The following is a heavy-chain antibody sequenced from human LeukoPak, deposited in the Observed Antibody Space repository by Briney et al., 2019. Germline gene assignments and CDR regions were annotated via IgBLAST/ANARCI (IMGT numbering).Heavy chain of an antibody. CDR2: INPNSGGT. D-gene: IGHD1-1*01. Sequence: ASVTVSFKASVYTFTCYNIHWVRQAPGQGLEGMGWINPNSGGTLYAQKFQGRVIMTRDTSINTVYMELRGLSSDDTAVYYCMRFAHNLNDDYWGQGTLVTVSS. CDR1: VYTFTCYN. CDR3: MRFAHNLNDDY. J-gene: IGHJ4*02. V-gene: IGHV1-2*02.